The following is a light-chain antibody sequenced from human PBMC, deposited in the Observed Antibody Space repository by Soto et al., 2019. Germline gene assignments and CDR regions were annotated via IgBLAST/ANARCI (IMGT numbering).Light chain of an antibody. CDR1: QSVSSN. Sequence: IVMTQSPATLSVSPGERATLSCRASQSVSSNLAWYQQKPGQAPRLLIHDAAYRASGTPARISGSGSGTDFTLSISSLEPEDFAVYYCQHRSSWPRTFGRGTKVDIK. CDR3: QHRSSWPRT. CDR2: DAA. V-gene: IGKV3-11*01. J-gene: IGKJ1*01.